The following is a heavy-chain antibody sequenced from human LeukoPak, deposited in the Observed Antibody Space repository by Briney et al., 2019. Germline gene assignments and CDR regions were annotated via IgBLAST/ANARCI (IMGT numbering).Heavy chain of an antibody. V-gene: IGHV3-23*01. CDR2: PNGGGGST. CDR3: ARDDIVTSTRGYFYYNMDV. J-gene: IGHJ6*03. D-gene: IGHD5-12*01. CDR1: GFTFSSNG. Sequence: GGSLRLYCSAYGFTFSSNGMIWVRPGPGQGLEWLSAPNGGGGSTYYADCVKGRFTISRDNSKNTLYLQMNSLRAEDTAVYYCARDDIVTSTRGYFYYNMDVWGKGTTVTVAS.